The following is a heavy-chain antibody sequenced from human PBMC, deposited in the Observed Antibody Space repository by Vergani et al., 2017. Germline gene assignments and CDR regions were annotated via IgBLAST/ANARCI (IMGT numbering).Heavy chain of an antibody. CDR2: IYHSGST. CDR1: GYSISSGYY. J-gene: IGHJ5*02. Sequence: QVQLQESGPGLVKPSETLSLTCAVSGYSISSGYYWGWIRQPPGKGLEWIGSIYHSGSTSYNPSLKSRVTISVDTSKNQFSLKLSSVTAADTAVYYCARGGLRYYDFWSGYGNWFDPWGQGTLVTVSS. D-gene: IGHD3-3*01. CDR3: ARGGLRYYDFWSGYGNWFDP. V-gene: IGHV4-38-2*01.